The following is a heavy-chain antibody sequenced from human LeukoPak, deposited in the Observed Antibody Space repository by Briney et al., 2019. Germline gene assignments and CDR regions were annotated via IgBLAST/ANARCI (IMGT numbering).Heavy chain of an antibody. J-gene: IGHJ3*02. Sequence: SVKVSCKASGGTFSSYAISWVRQAPGQGLEWMGGIIPIFGTANYAQKFQGRVTITADESTSTAYMELSSLRSEDTAVYYCAGVSDSSGYSREAFDIWGQGTMVTVSS. CDR1: GGTFSSYA. V-gene: IGHV1-69*13. D-gene: IGHD3-22*01. CDR3: AGVSDSSGYSREAFDI. CDR2: IIPIFGTA.